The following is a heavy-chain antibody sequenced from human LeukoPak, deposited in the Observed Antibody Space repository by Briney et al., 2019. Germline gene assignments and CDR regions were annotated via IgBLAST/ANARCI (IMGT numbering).Heavy chain of an antibody. CDR3: ARGEVAQFDP. J-gene: IGHJ5*02. CDR1: GGSISSDY. Sequence: SETLSLTCTVSGGSISSDYWSWIRQPDGKGLEWIGRIYTSGSTNYNPSLKSRVTISVDTSKNQFSLKLSSVTAADTAVYYCARGEVAQFDPWGQGTLVTVSS. CDR2: IYTSGST. D-gene: IGHD2-15*01. V-gene: IGHV4-4*07.